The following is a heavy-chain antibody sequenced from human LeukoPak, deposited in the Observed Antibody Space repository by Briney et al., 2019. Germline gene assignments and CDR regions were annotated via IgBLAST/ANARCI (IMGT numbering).Heavy chain of an antibody. Sequence: GGSLRLSCAASGFTFSSYAMSWVRQAPGKGLEWVSRINSDGSSTSYADSVKGRFTISRDNAKNTLYLQMNSLRAEDTAVYYCARGDYGGDNWYDPWGQGTLVTVSS. CDR3: ARGDYGGDNWYDP. D-gene: IGHD4-17*01. V-gene: IGHV3-74*01. J-gene: IGHJ5*02. CDR2: INSDGSST. CDR1: GFTFSSYA.